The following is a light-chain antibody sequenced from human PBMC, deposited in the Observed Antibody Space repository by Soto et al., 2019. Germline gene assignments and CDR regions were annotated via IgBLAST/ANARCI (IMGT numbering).Light chain of an antibody. CDR2: GAS. J-gene: IGKJ5*01. V-gene: IGKV3-15*01. Sequence: ETVMTQSPATLSVSPGERATLSCRASQSISSNLAWYQQKPGQAPRLLIYGASTRATGIPARFTGSGSGTEFTLTISSLQPDDFATYYCQQYNGLITFDQGTRLEIK. CDR3: QQYNGLIT. CDR1: QSISSN.